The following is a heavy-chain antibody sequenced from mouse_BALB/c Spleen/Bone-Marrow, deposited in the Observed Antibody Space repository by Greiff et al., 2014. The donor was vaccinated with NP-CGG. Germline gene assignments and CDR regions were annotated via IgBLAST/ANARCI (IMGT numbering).Heavy chain of an antibody. CDR3: AHEAPFTY. CDR2: IDPASGNT. J-gene: IGHJ3*01. CDR1: GFNIKDTF. Sequence: EVQLQQSGADLVKPGASVKLSCTTSGFNIKDTFMPWVKQRPEQGLEGIGRIDPASGNTKYDPKFQGKATITADTSSNKVSLQLSGLTAEDTAVYYCAHEAPFTYWGQGTRVTVSA. V-gene: IGHV14-3*02.